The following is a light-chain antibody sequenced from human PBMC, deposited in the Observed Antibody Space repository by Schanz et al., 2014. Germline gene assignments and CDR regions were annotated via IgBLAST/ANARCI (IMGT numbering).Light chain of an antibody. CDR3: QQYGSSPMYT. CDR2: GAS. CDR1: QSVTNSY. Sequence: ETVLTQSPGTLSLSPGERATLSCRASQSVTNSYLAWYQQKPGQAPRLLIYGASSRATGIPDRFSGSGSGTEFTLTISSLQSEDFAVYYCQQYGSSPMYTFGQGTKLEIK. J-gene: IGKJ2*01. V-gene: IGKV3-20*01.